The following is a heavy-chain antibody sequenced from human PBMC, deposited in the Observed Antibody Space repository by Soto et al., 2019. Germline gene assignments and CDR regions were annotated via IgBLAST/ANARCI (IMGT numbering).Heavy chain of an antibody. Sequence: KTRGALLVSCTGSDFDFGDYYMSWIRQAPGKGLEWVSYIDSGDGTTYYTDSVKGRFTISRDNAKKTVYLQMSSLRVEDTALYYCVRPYYSSSWFPFDRWGQGTLVTVSS. J-gene: IGHJ4*02. CDR1: DFDFGDYY. CDR2: IDSGDGTT. V-gene: IGHV3-11*01. D-gene: IGHD6-13*01. CDR3: VRPYYSSSWFPFDR.